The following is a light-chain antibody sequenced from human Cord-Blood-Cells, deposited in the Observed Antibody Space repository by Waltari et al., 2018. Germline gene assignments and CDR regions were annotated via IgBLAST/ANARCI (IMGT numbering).Light chain of an antibody. CDR2: AAS. CDR3: QQLNSYPLT. CDR1: QGISSY. V-gene: IGKV1-9*01. J-gene: IGKJ4*01. Sequence: IQFTQSPSPLSASVGDSVTITCRASQGISSYLAWYQQKPGTAPKLLIYAASTFQSGVPSRFSGSGSGTEFTLTSSSLQPEDFATYYCQQLNSYPLTFGGGTKVEI.